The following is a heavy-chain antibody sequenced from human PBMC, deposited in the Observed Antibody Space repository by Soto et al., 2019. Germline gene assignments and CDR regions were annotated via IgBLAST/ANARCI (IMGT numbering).Heavy chain of an antibody. J-gene: IGHJ4*02. CDR3: ARDDGGGSYCDLGY. D-gene: IGHD3-10*01. V-gene: IGHV3-30-3*01. CDR1: GFTFSNYI. Sequence: QVQLVESGGGVVQPGRSLRLSCAASGFTFSNYIMHWVRQAPGKGLEWVAIILHDGNNKYYADSVKGRFTISRDNSKNTLYLQMNSLRTEDTAIYYCARDDGGGSYCDLGYWGQGTLVTVSS. CDR2: ILHDGNNK.